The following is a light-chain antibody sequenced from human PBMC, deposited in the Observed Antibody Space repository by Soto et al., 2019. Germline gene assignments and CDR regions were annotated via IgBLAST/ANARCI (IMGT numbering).Light chain of an antibody. Sequence: EIGLTQSPATLSLSPGERATLSCRASQSPSGYLAWYQQRPGQAPRLLIYDASSRANGIPARFTGSGSGTDFSLTISSLEPEDFAVYYCQQGSTWPTFGQGTRVDIK. CDR1: QSPSGY. J-gene: IGKJ1*01. CDR3: QQGSTWPT. V-gene: IGKV3-11*01. CDR2: DAS.